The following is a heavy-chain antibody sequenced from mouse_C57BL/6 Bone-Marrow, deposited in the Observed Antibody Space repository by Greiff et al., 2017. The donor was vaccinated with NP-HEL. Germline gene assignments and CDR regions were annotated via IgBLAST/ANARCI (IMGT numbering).Heavy chain of an antibody. Sequence: EVQVVESGGGLVKPGGSLKLSCAASGFTFSSYAMSWVRQTPEKRLEWVATISDGGSYTYYPDNVKGRFTISRDKAKNNLYLQMSHLKSEDTAMYYCAREDYCGSNFDYWGQGTTLTVSS. CDR2: ISDGGSYT. D-gene: IGHD1-1*01. V-gene: IGHV5-4*01. CDR3: AREDYCGSNFDY. CDR1: GFTFSSYA. J-gene: IGHJ2*01.